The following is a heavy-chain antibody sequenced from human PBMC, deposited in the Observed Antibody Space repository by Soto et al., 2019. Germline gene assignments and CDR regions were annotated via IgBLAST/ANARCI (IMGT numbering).Heavy chain of an antibody. CDR1: GYSFTSYW. Sequence: PGESLKISCKGSGYSFTSYWISWVRQMPGKGLEWMGRIDPSDSYTNYSPSFQGHVTISADKSISTAYLQWSSLKASDTAMYYCARLSPEVAIPWPYTYYGMDVWGQGTTVTVSS. CDR3: ARLSPEVAIPWPYTYYGMDV. J-gene: IGHJ6*02. V-gene: IGHV5-10-1*01. CDR2: IDPSDSYT. D-gene: IGHD2-15*01.